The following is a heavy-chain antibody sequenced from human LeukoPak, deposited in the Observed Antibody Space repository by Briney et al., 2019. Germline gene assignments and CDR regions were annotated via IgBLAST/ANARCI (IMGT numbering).Heavy chain of an antibody. D-gene: IGHD1-26*01. Sequence: GGSLRLSCAASGFTFSSYAMHWVRQAPGKGLEYVSAISSNGGSTYYANSVKGRFTISRDNSKNTLYLQMGSLRAEDMAVYYCGVVGGATDAFDIRGQGTMVTVSS. CDR1: GFTFSSYA. CDR2: ISSNGGST. J-gene: IGHJ3*02. CDR3: GVVGGATDAFDI. V-gene: IGHV3-64*01.